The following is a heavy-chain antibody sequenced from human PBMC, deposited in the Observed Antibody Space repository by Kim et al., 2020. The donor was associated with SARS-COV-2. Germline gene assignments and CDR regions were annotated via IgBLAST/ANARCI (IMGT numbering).Heavy chain of an antibody. CDR1: GFTFSSYG. V-gene: IGHV3-30*18. J-gene: IGHJ4*02. Sequence: GGSLRLSCAASGFTFSSYGMHWVRQAPGKGLEWVAVISYDGSNKYYADSVKGRFTISRDNSKNTLYLQMNSLRAEDTAVYYCAKDGDIVLMVYAGYFDYWGQGTLVTVSS. CDR2: ISYDGSNK. D-gene: IGHD2-8*01. CDR3: AKDGDIVLMVYAGYFDY.